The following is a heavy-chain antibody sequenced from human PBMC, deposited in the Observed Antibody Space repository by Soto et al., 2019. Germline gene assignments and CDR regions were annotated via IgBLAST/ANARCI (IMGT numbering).Heavy chain of an antibody. D-gene: IGHD6-6*01. J-gene: IGHJ4*02. CDR1: GFTFSSYA. V-gene: IGHV3-23*01. Sequence: ESGGGLVQPGESLRLSCAASGFTFSSYAMSWVRQAPGKGLEWVSVISGSDDSTYYADSVKGRFTISRDNSKNKLYLQMNSLRAEDTAVYYCAKRSSSSTFDYWGQGTLVTVSS. CDR3: AKRSSSSTFDY. CDR2: ISGSDDST.